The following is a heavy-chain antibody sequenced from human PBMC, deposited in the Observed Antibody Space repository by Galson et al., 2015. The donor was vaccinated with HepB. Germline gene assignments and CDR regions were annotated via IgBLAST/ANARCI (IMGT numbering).Heavy chain of an antibody. Sequence: SVKVSCKASGYTFTSYAMHWVRQAPGQRLEWMGWINAGNGNTKYSQKFQGRVTITRDTSASTAYMELSSLRSEDTAVYYCARAHIVVVTAHHDAFDIWGQGTMVTVSS. V-gene: IGHV1-3*01. J-gene: IGHJ3*02. CDR1: GYTFTSYA. CDR3: ARAHIVVVTAHHDAFDI. D-gene: IGHD2-21*02. CDR2: INAGNGNT.